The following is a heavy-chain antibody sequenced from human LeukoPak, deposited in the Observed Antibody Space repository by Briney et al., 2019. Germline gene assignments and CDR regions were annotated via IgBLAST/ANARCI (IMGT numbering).Heavy chain of an antibody. Sequence: ADTLSLTCTVSGGSISIYYWSWLRQPPGKGLEWIGYIYYSGSTNYNPSLKSRVTISVDTSKNQFSLKLSSVTAADTAVYYCARHVRGSYALDYWGQGTLVTVSS. CDR3: ARHVRGSYALDY. CDR2: IYYSGST. D-gene: IGHD1-26*01. CDR1: GGSISIYY. V-gene: IGHV4-59*08. J-gene: IGHJ4*02.